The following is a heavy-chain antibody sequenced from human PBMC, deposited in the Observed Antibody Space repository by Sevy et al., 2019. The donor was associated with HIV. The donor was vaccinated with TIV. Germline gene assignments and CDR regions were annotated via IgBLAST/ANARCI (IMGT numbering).Heavy chain of an antibody. CDR2: ISRSGSTI. V-gene: IGHV3-11*01. J-gene: IGHJ5*02. CDR3: ARENTMIEEPGWFDP. Sequence: GGSLRLSCAASGFTFSDYYMSWIRQAPGKGLEWVSYISRSGSTINYAESVKGRFTTSRDNAKNSLYLQINSLRAEDTAVYYCARENTMIEEPGWFDPWGQGTLVTVSS. CDR1: GFTFSDYY. D-gene: IGHD3-22*01.